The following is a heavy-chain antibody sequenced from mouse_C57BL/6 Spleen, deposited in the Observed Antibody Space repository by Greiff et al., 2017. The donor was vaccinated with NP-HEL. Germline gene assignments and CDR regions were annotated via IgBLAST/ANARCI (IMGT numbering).Heavy chain of an antibody. J-gene: IGHJ1*03. V-gene: IGHV2-2*01. D-gene: IGHD1-1*01. CDR1: GFSLTSYG. Sequence: VMLVESGPGLVQPSQSLSITCTVSGFSLTSYGVHWVRQSPGKGLEWLGVIWSGGSTDSNEAFISRLGISKYNSESQVFFKMNSLKAEDTAIYYCARENGSSYWYFDVWGTGTTVTASS. CDR3: ARENGSSYWYFDV. CDR2: IWSGGST.